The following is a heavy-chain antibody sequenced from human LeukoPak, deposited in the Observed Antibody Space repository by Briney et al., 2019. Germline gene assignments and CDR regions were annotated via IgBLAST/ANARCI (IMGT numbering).Heavy chain of an antibody. CDR1: GGSISSSY. CDR3: ARDAFVTIFGVVTKNYYMDV. V-gene: IGHV4-59*12. J-gene: IGHJ6*03. CDR2: IYYSGST. Sequence: PSETLSLTCTVSGGSISSSYWSWIRQPPGKGLEWIGYIYYSGSTNYNPSLKSRVTISVDTSKNQFSLKLSSVTAADTAVYYCARDAFVTIFGVVTKNYYMDVWGKGTTVTVSS. D-gene: IGHD3-3*01.